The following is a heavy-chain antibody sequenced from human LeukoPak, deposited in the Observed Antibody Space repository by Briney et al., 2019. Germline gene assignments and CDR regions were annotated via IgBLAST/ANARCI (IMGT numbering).Heavy chain of an antibody. V-gene: IGHV3-66*01. Sequence: PGGSLRLSCAASGFTARTSFMSWVRQAPGKGLEWVSILYTDDSAYYADSVTGRFTISRDNSKNTLFLQMNSLRAEDTALYFCATSSRANLGDYWGQGTLVTVSS. D-gene: IGHD1-14*01. J-gene: IGHJ4*02. CDR3: ATSSRANLGDY. CDR2: LYTDDSA. CDR1: GFTARTSF.